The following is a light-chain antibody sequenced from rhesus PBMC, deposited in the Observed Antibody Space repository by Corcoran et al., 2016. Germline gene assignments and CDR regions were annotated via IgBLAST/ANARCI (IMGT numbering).Light chain of an antibody. V-gene: IGKV1-44*01. CDR3: QQGYTYPWT. CDR1: ESLSNY. CDR2: RAS. Sequence: DIQMTQSPSTLSASVGDRVTITCQASESLSNYLHWYQLKPGKIPKVLIYRASSLQSGTPPRFSGSGSGTDFTLTISNLQPEDFATYYCQQGYTYPWTCGQGTKVEIK. J-gene: IGKJ1*01.